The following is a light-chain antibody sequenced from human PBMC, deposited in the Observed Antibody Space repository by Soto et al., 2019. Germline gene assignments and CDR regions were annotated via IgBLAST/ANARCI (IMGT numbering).Light chain of an antibody. CDR2: DAS. CDR1: QSVSSY. V-gene: IGKV3-11*01. CDR3: HQRSDWPLT. J-gene: IGKJ4*01. Sequence: EIVLTQSPATLSLSPGERVTLSCRASQSVSSYFAWYQQKPGLAPRLLIYDASTRAAGIPARFSGSGSGTDFTLTISSLEPDDFAVYYCHQRSDWPLTFGGGTKVEIK.